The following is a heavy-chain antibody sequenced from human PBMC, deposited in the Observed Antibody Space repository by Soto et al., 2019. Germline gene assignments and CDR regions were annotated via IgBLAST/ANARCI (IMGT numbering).Heavy chain of an antibody. CDR2: IYSDGSGT. Sequence: EVQLVESGGGVVQPGGSLRLSCAASGFTFSNYCMHWVRQAPGKGLVWVSRIYSDGSGTIYADSVKGRFTISRDNAKSTLYLQMNSLRAENTAVYYCAPLNSIGSDYWGRGTLVTVSS. J-gene: IGHJ4*02. CDR3: APLNSIGSDY. D-gene: IGHD3-22*01. CDR1: GFTFSNYC. V-gene: IGHV3-74*01.